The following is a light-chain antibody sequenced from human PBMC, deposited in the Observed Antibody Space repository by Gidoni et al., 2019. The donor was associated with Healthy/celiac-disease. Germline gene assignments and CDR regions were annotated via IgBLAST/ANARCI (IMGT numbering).Light chain of an antibody. CDR1: QSISSY. CDR2: AAS. Sequence: DIQMTQSPSSLSASVGDRVTITCRASQSISSYLNWYQQKPGKAPKLLIYAASSLQSGVPSRCSGSGSGTDFTLTISSLQPEDFATYYCQHSYSTPRGPMYTFGQGTKLEIK. J-gene: IGKJ2*01. CDR3: QHSYSTPRGPMYT. V-gene: IGKV1-39*01.